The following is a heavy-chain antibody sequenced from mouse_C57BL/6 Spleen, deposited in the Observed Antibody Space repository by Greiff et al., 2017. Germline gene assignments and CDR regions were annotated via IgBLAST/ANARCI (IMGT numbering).Heavy chain of an antibody. CDR2: INYDGSST. CDR3: ARDRWNYYYGSNWYFDV. Sequence: EVKLMESEGGLVQPGSSMKLSCTASGFTFSDYYMAWVRQVPEKGLEWVANINYDGSSTYYLDSLKSRFIISRDNAKNILYLQMSSLKSEYTATYYCARDRWNYYYGSNWYFDVWGTGTTVTVSS. J-gene: IGHJ1*03. V-gene: IGHV5-16*01. D-gene: IGHD1-1*01. CDR1: GFTFSDYY.